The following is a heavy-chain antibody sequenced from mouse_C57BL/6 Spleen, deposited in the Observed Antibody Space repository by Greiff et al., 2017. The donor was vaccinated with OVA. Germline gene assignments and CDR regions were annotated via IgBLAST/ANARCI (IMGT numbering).Heavy chain of an antibody. V-gene: IGHV1-82*01. Sequence: VQVVESGPELVKPGASVKISCKASGYAFSSSWMNWVKQRPGKGLEWIGRIYPGDGDTNYNGKFKGKATLTEDKSSSTAYMQLSSLTSEDSAVYFCAREGMGGYSNDGWGQGTTLTVST. CDR2: IYPGDGDT. CDR3: AREGMGGYSNDG. D-gene: IGHD2-12*01. CDR1: GYAFSSSW. J-gene: IGHJ2*01.